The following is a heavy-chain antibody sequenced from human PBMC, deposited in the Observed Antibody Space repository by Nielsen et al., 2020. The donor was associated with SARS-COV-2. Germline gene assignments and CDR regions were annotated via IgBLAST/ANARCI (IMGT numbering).Heavy chain of an antibody. D-gene: IGHD3-16*01. CDR1: GGSFSGYY. V-gene: IGHV4-34*01. CDR2: INHSGST. J-gene: IGHJ3*02. Sequence: GSLRLSCAVYGGSFSGYYWSWIRQPPGKGLEWIGEINHSGSTNYNPSLKSRVTISVDTSKNQFSLKLSSVTAADTAVYYCASDYDLDIWGQGTMVTVSS. CDR3: ASDYDLDI.